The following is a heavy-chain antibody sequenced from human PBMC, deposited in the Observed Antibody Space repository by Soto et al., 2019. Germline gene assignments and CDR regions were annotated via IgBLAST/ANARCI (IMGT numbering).Heavy chain of an antibody. D-gene: IGHD3-3*01. CDR2: INHSGST. Sequence: PSETLSLTCAVNGGSFSDYKWTWIRQSPGKGLEWIGEINHSGSTNYNPSFKSRVTLSVDTSKNQFSLRVKSVTAADTAVYFCARGAIWSARDLFAPGGQGTRVP. CDR1: GGSFSDYK. V-gene: IGHV4-34*01. CDR3: ARGAIWSARDLFAP. J-gene: IGHJ5*02.